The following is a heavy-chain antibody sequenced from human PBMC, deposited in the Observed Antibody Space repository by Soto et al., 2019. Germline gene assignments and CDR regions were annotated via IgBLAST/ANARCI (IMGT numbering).Heavy chain of an antibody. Sequence: PGGSLRLSCAASGLTFSSSAMGWVRQAPGKGLEWVSGISAVTHSAYYADSVRGRFTISRDNSKNTLYLQMNSLRAEDTAVYYCAKIGAVAGTGSPFFDYWSQGTLVTVSS. D-gene: IGHD6-19*01. V-gene: IGHV3-23*01. CDR1: GLTFSSSA. CDR2: ISAVTHSA. J-gene: IGHJ4*02. CDR3: AKIGAVAGTGSPFFDY.